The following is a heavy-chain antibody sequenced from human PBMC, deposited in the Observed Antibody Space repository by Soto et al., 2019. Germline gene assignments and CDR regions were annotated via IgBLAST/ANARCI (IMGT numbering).Heavy chain of an antibody. CDR1: GFTFSSYS. Sequence: EVQLVESGGGLVKPGGSLRLSCAASGFTFSSYSMNWVRQAPGKGLEWVSCISGSGSYIYYAYSVRGRFTISRDNAKNSVYLQMNSLRAEDTAVYYWARAGYDYIWEGFPIWGQGTLVVVSS. CDR3: ARAGYDYIWEGFPI. CDR2: ISGSGSYI. J-gene: IGHJ4*02. V-gene: IGHV3-21*01. D-gene: IGHD3-16*01.